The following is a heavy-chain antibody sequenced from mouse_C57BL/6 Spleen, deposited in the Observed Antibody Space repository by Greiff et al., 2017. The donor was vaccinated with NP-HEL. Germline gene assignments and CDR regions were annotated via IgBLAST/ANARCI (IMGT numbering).Heavy chain of an antibody. CDR2: IWPGGGT. Sequence: VMLVESGPGLVAPSQSLSITCTVSGFSLTSYAISWVRQPPGKGLEWLGVIWPGGGTNYNSALKSRLSISKDNSKSQVFLKMNSLQTDDTARYYCARGGWLLPFDYWGQGTTLTVSS. CDR1: GFSLTSYA. J-gene: IGHJ2*01. V-gene: IGHV2-9-1*01. D-gene: IGHD2-3*01. CDR3: ARGGWLLPFDY.